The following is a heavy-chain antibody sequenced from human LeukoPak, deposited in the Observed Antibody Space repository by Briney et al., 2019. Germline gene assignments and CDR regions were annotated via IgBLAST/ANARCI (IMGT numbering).Heavy chain of an antibody. D-gene: IGHD2-15*01. CDR3: ARASGECSGGSCYSVKRNWFDP. CDR1: GGSISSGSYH. CDR2: IYPSGST. J-gene: IGHJ5*02. Sequence: PSETLSLTCTVSGGSISSGSYHWSWIRQPAGKGLEWIGRIYPSGSTNYDPSLKSRVTISVDTSKNQFSLKLSSVTVADTAVYYCARASGECSGGSCYSVKRNWFDPWGQGTLVTVSS. V-gene: IGHV4-61*02.